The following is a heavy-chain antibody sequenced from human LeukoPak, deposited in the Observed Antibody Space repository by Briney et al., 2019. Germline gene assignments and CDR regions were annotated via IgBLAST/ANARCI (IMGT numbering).Heavy chain of an antibody. V-gene: IGHV1-69*01. Sequence: GSSVKVSCKASGGTLSSYAISWVRQAPGQGLEWMGGIIPIFGTANYAQKFQGRVTITADESTSTAYMELSSLRSEDTAVYYCASLVRGPTLYYFDYWGQGTLVTVSS. CDR1: GGTLSSYA. J-gene: IGHJ4*02. D-gene: IGHD3-10*01. CDR2: IIPIFGTA. CDR3: ASLVRGPTLYYFDY.